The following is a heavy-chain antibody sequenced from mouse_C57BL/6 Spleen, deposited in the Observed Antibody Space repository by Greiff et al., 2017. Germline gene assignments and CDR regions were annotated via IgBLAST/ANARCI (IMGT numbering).Heavy chain of an antibody. CDR3: ARHGGNSYAMDY. CDR2: IWSARST. V-gene: IGHV2-6-1*01. Sequence: VHLVESGPGLVAPSQSLSITCTVPGFSLTSYGVHWVRQPPGQGLEWMVVIWSARSTTYNSALKSRLSISKDKSKSQVFLKMNSLQTDDTAMYYCARHGGNSYAMDYWGQGTSVTVSS. J-gene: IGHJ4*01. D-gene: IGHD2-1*01. CDR1: GFSLTSYG.